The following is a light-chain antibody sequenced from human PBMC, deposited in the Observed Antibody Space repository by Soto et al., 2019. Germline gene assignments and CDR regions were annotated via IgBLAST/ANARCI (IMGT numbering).Light chain of an antibody. V-gene: IGKV1-39*01. J-gene: IGKJ2*01. Sequence: DIQMTQSPSSLSASVGDRVTITCRASQSISRYLNWYQQKPGKAPKLLIYAASSLQSGVPSRFSGSGSGTDFTLTISSLQPEDFATYYCQQSYSTPFYTFGQGTKLEIK. CDR1: QSISRY. CDR2: AAS. CDR3: QQSYSTPFYT.